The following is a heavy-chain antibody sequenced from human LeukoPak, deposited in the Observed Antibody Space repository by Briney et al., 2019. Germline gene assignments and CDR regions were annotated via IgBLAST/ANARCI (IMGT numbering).Heavy chain of an antibody. CDR2: ISGSGGST. V-gene: IGHV3-23*01. Sequence: GGSLRLSCAASGFTFSSYAMSWVRQAPGKGLEWVSAISGSGGSTYYADSVKGRFTISRDNSKNTLYLQMNSPRAEDTAVYYCAKDRRITIFGVVISYFDYWGQGTLVTVSS. CDR3: AKDRRITIFGVVISYFDY. D-gene: IGHD3-3*01. CDR1: GFTFSSYA. J-gene: IGHJ4*02.